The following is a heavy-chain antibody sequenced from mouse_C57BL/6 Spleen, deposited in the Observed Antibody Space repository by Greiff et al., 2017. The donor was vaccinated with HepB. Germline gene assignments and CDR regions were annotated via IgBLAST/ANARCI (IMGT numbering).Heavy chain of an antibody. CDR1: GFTFSNYW. Sequence: EVQLQESGGGLVQPGGSMKLSCVASGFTFSNYWMNWVRQSPEKGLEWVAQIRLKSDNYATHYAESVKGRFTISRDDSKSSVYLQMNNLRAEDTGIYYCPRRYYGSREGYAMDYWGQGTSVTVSS. CDR3: PRRYYGSREGYAMDY. D-gene: IGHD1-1*01. J-gene: IGHJ4*01. V-gene: IGHV6-3*01. CDR2: IRLKSDNYAT.